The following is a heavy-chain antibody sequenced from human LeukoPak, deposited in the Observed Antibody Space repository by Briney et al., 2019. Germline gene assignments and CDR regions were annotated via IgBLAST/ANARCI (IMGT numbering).Heavy chain of an antibody. D-gene: IGHD1-26*01. V-gene: IGHV3-23*01. CDR1: GFTVSSNY. CDR3: AKSGGSKDY. J-gene: IGHJ4*02. Sequence: GGSLRLSCAASGFTVSSNYMSWVRQAPGKGLEWVSAISGSGGSTYYADSVKGRFTITRDNSKNTLYLQMNSLRAEDTAVYYCAKSGGSKDYWGQGTLVTVSS. CDR2: ISGSGGST.